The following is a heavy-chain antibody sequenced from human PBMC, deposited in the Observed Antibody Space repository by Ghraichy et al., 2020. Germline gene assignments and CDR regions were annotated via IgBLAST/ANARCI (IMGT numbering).Heavy chain of an antibody. CDR3: ARVSAWFGGRSPYAFDI. V-gene: IGHV1-18*01. J-gene: IGHJ3*02. CDR2: ISADIGNT. Sequence: ASVKVSCKASGYTFTSYGISWVRQAPGQGLEWMGGISADIGNTNYAQKFQGRVTMTADTSTSTAYMELRSLRSEDTAVYYCARVSAWFGGRSPYAFDIWGQGTMVTVSS. D-gene: IGHD3-10*01. CDR1: GYTFTSYG.